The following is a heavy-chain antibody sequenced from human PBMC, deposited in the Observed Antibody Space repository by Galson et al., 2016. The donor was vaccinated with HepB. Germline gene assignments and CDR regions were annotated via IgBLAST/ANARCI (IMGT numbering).Heavy chain of an antibody. CDR1: GLTFKNHW. J-gene: IGHJ4*02. Sequence: LRLSCAASGLTFKNHWMSWVRQAPGKGLEWISYIGSSSATIFYADSVKGRFTISRDDAKNSLYLQMTSLRAEDTAVYYCARDSSPLTPPPRMYIAARNPFDSWGQGTLVTVSS. CDR2: IGSSSATI. V-gene: IGHV3-48*04. CDR3: ARDSSPLTPPPRMYIAARNPFDS. D-gene: IGHD6-6*01.